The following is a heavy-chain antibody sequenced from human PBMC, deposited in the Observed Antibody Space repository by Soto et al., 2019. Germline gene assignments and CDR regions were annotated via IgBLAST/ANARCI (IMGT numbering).Heavy chain of an antibody. D-gene: IGHD3-3*01. Sequence: QVQLVESGGGVVQPGRSLRLSCAASGFTFRIYGMNWVRQAPGKGLEWVAAISCDGSDKYYGDSVKGRFTISRDNSKNTLYLKINLLRTEDTAGYYCTKRYNVPRFLEGSSGMEFWGRGTTVAVSS. V-gene: IGHV3-30*18. CDR1: GFTFRIYG. CDR2: ISCDGSDK. CDR3: TKRYNVPRFLEGSSGMEF. J-gene: IGHJ6*02.